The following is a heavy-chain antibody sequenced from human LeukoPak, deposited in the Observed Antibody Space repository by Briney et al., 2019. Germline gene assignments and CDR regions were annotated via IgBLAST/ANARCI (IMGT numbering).Heavy chain of an antibody. CDR2: ISSSSFTI. CDR3: SRAYDSGTYSSFDS. D-gene: IGHD3-10*01. CDR1: GFTFSSDS. Sequence: GGSLRLSCAASGFTFSSDSMNWVRQAPGKGLEWVSYISSSSFTIHYADSVKGRFTISRDNAKNSLYLQMNSLRAEDTAVYYCSRAYDSGTYSSFDSWGQGTLVTVTS. V-gene: IGHV3-48*04. J-gene: IGHJ4*02.